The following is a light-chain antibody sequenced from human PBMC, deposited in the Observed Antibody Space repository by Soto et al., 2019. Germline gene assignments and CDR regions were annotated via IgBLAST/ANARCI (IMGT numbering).Light chain of an antibody. CDR3: QQYYSYPIT. CDR2: AAS. J-gene: IGKJ5*01. Sequence: AIRMTQSPSSFSASTGDRVTITCLASQGISSYLAWYQQKPGKAPKLLIYAASTLQSGVPSRFSGSGSGTDFTLTISCLQSEDFATYYCQQYYSYPITFGQGTRLETK. V-gene: IGKV1-8*01. CDR1: QGISSY.